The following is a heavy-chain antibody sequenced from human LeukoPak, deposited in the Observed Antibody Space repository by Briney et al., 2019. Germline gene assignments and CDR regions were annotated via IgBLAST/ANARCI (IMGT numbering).Heavy chain of an antibody. Sequence: GASVKVSCKASGYTFTSYYMHWVRQAPGQGLEWMGIINPSGGSTSYAQKFQGRVTMTRDTSTSTVYMELSSLRSEDTAVYYCAREDTPAAVKRGWFDPWGQGTPVTVSS. CDR2: INPSGGST. CDR3: AREDTPAAVKRGWFDP. D-gene: IGHD6-13*01. CDR1: GYTFTSYY. V-gene: IGHV1-46*01. J-gene: IGHJ5*02.